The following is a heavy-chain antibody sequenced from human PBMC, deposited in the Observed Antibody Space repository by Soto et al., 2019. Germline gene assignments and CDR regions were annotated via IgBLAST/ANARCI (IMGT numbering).Heavy chain of an antibody. D-gene: IGHD3-16*01. CDR1: GYIFVNYG. CDR2: ISPYTGNT. CDR3: VMVDNYVTPTPQDV. J-gene: IGHJ6*02. V-gene: IGHV1-18*01. Sequence: QVQLVQSGDEVKKPGASVKVSCKASGYIFVNYGIAWVRQAPRQGLEWMGWISPYTGNTHSASKVQGRLTMTTDNSTSTAYMALGSLTSDDTAVYYCVMVDNYVTPTPQDVWGQGTTVTVSS.